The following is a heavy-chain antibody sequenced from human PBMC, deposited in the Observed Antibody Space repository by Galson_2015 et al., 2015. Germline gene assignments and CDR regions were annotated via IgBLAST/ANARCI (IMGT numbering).Heavy chain of an antibody. J-gene: IGHJ4*02. CDR3: AKVGGYGGYDYLDY. D-gene: IGHD5-12*01. CDR1: GFTFNSYA. V-gene: IGHV3-23*01. CDR2: ITGSGNSP. Sequence: SLRLSCAASGFTFNSYAMSWVRQAPGKGLEWVSVITGSGNSPYYADSVKGRFTMSRDDSKNTLYLQMDSLRPEDTAVYYCAKVGGYGGYDYLDYWGQGTLVTVSS.